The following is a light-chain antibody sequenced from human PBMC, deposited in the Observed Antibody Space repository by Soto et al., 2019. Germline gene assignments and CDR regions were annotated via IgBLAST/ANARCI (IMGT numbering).Light chain of an antibody. Sequence: QSVLTQPPSVSGAPGQRVTISCTGSSSNIGAGYDVHWYQQFPGTAPKLLIFGNSDRPSGVPDRFSGSKSGTSASLAITGLQAEDEADYFCQSYDSSLSTYVFGTWTKVTVL. CDR1: SSNIGAGYD. J-gene: IGLJ1*01. CDR3: QSYDSSLSTYV. V-gene: IGLV1-40*01. CDR2: GNS.